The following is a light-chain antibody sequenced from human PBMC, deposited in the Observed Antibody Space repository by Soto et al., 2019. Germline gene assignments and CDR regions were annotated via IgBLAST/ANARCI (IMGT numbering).Light chain of an antibody. V-gene: IGKV3-11*01. CDR3: QPRSNWPPT. J-gene: IGKJ5*01. Sequence: EIVLTQSPATLSLSPGEIATLSCSASQSVSSYLAWYQHKPCHAPRLLIYDASNRATGIPARFSGSGSGTDFTLTISSVEPADFAVYYCQPRSNWPPTFGQGTRLPIQ. CDR2: DAS. CDR1: QSVSSY.